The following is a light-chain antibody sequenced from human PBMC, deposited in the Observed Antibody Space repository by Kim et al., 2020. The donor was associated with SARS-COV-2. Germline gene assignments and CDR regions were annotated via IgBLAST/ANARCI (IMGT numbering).Light chain of an antibody. J-gene: IGLJ1*01. CDR2: DVN. V-gene: IGLV2-14*03. CDR3: SSYTSSSTYV. Sequence: QSALTQPASVFGSPGQSITISCTGTSSDVAGYNYLSWYQQHPGKAPKLMIYDVNKRPSGVSNRFSGSKSGNTASLTISGLQAEDEADYYCSSYTSSSTYVFGSGTKVTVL. CDR1: SSDVAGYNY.